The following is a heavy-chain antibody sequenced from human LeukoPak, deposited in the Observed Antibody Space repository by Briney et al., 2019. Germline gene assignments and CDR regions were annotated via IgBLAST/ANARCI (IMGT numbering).Heavy chain of an antibody. CDR2: IYHSGTT. CDR3: ARNIVGPRQVDY. D-gene: IGHD1-26*01. J-gene: IGHJ4*02. CDR1: GGSVSSYY. V-gene: IGHV4-59*02. Sequence: PSETLSLTCTVSGGSVSSYYWGWIRQPPGKGLEWIGYIYHSGTTNYNPSLKSRVTLSVDTSKSPFSLRLSSVTAADTAIYYCARNIVGPRQVDYWGQGTLVTVSS.